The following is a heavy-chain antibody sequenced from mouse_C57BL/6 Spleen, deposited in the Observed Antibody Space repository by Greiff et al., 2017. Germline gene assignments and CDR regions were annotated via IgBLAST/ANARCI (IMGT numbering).Heavy chain of an antibody. CDR1: GFTFSSYT. Sequence: EVKVVESGGGLVKPGGSLKLSCAASGFTFSSYTMPWVRQTPEKRLEWVATISGGGGNTYYPYSVQGRFTISRDNAKNTLYLQMSSLRSEDTALEYWARHGYGYEFDYWGKGTTLTVSS. V-gene: IGHV5-9*01. CDR2: ISGGGGNT. D-gene: IGHD2-2*01. J-gene: IGHJ2*01. CDR3: ARHGYGYEFDY.